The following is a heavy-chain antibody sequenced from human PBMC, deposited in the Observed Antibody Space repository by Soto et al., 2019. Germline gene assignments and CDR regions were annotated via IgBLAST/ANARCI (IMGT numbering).Heavy chain of an antibody. CDR2: ISGSGGST. J-gene: IGHJ3*02. CDR1: GFTFSSYA. Sequence: GGSLRLSCAASGFTFSSYAMSWVRQAPGKGLEWVSAISGSGGSTYYADSVKGRFTISRDNSKNTLYLQMNSLRAEDTAVYYCAKDLMIAAAGDHAFDIWGQGTMVTVSS. V-gene: IGHV3-23*01. CDR3: AKDLMIAAAGDHAFDI. D-gene: IGHD6-13*01.